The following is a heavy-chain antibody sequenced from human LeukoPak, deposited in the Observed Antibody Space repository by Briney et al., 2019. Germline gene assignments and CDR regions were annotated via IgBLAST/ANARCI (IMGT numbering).Heavy chain of an antibody. Sequence: ASVKVSCKASGYTFTGYYMHWVRQAPGQGLEWMGWINPNSGGTNYAQKFQGRVTMTRDTSISTAYMELSRPRSDDTAVYYCARDLGFSGYGRWFDPWGQGTLVTVSS. J-gene: IGHJ5*02. V-gene: IGHV1-2*02. D-gene: IGHD5-12*01. CDR3: ARDLGFSGYGRWFDP. CDR2: INPNSGGT. CDR1: GYTFTGYY.